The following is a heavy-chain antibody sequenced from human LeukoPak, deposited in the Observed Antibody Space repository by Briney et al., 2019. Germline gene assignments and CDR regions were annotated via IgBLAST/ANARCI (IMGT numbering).Heavy chain of an antibody. CDR3: ARRELWEGLDY. CDR2: IYPGDSDA. Sequence: GESLKISCKGSGYSFTSYWIGWVRQLPGKGLEWMGIIYPGDSDARYSPSFQGQVTISADKSISTAYLQWSSLKASDTAMYYCARRELWEGLDYWGQGTLVTVSS. CDR1: GYSFTSYW. V-gene: IGHV5-51*01. D-gene: IGHD1-26*01. J-gene: IGHJ4*02.